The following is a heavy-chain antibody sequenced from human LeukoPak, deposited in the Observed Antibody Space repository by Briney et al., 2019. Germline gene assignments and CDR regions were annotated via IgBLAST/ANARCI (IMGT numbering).Heavy chain of an antibody. Sequence: PSETLSLTCTVSGGSMSTYYWTWIRQPPGKGLEWIGFIYYTGSTNYNPSLKSRVTISVDTSKNQFSLKLSSVTVADTAVYYCAGMRITTPTVRTLDYWGQGTLVTVSS. CDR3: AGMRITTPTVRTLDY. CDR1: GGSMSTYY. J-gene: IGHJ4*02. CDR2: IYYTGST. D-gene: IGHD1-14*01. V-gene: IGHV4-59*01.